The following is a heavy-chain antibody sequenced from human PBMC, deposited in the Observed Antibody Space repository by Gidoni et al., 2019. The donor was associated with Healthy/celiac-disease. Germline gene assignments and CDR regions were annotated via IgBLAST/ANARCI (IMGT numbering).Heavy chain of an antibody. CDR2: ISSSSSYI. Sequence: EVQLVESGGGLVQPGGSLRLSCAASGFPFRSYSMNWVRQAPGKGLEWVSSISSSSSYIYYADSVKGRFTISRDNAKNSLYLQMNSLRAEDTAVYYCARDPYYYDSSGYYYWGQGTLVTVSS. J-gene: IGHJ4*02. V-gene: IGHV3-21*01. CDR3: ARDPYYYDSSGYYY. D-gene: IGHD3-22*01. CDR1: GFPFRSYS.